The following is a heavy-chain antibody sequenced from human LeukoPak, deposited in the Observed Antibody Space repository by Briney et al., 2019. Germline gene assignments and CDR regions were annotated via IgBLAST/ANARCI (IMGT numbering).Heavy chain of an antibody. D-gene: IGHD5-12*01. CDR3: ARIYSGYDL. CDR2: INPNNGVI. V-gene: IGHV1-2*02. CDR1: GYTFSVSY. Sequence: ASVKVSCKASGYTFSVSYIHWVRQAPGQGLEWMGWINPNNGVINYAQKFQGRVTMTSDTSISTAYMELRSLRSDDTAVYYCARIYSGYDLWGQGTLVTVSS. J-gene: IGHJ5*02.